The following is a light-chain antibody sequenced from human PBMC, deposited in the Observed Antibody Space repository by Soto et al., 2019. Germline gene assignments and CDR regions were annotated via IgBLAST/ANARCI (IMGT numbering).Light chain of an antibody. J-gene: IGLJ2*01. CDR1: SSDVGSYNL. Sequence: QSVLTQPASVSGSPGQSITISCTGTSSDVGSYNLVSWYQQHPGKAPKLMIYEGSKRPSEIPARFSASKSGNTASLIVSGLQPEDEAEYFCSSFADGFNVVFGGGTKLTVL. V-gene: IGLV2-23*01. CDR3: SSFADGFNVV. CDR2: EGS.